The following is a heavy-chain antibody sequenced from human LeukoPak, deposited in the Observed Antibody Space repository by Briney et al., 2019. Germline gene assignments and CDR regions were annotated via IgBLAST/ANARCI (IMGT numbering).Heavy chain of an antibody. CDR1: GFTFSSYW. D-gene: IGHD5-24*01. CDR2: IKQDGSEK. Sequence: GGSLRLSCAAPGFTFSSYWMSWVRQAPGKGLDWVANIKQDGSEKYYVDSVKGRFTISRDNAKSSLYLQMNSLRAEDTAVYYCASTSRDGYNFNWFDPWGQGTLVTVSS. CDR3: ASTSRDGYNFNWFDP. V-gene: IGHV3-7*01. J-gene: IGHJ5*02.